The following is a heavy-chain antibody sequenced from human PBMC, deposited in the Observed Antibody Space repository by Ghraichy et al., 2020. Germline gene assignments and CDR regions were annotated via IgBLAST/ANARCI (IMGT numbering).Heavy chain of an antibody. CDR2: ISGNGAST. CDR3: AKKFYYGSESTSDLFDY. CDR1: GFTFSTYA. Sequence: GESLNISCAASGFTFSTYAMSWVRQAPGKGPEWVSAISGNGASTNYADSVRGRFTISRDNSKNTLDLQMNSLRVEETAGYYCAKKFYYGSESTSDLFDYWGQGTLVTVSS. V-gene: IGHV3-23*01. J-gene: IGHJ4*02. D-gene: IGHD3-10*01.